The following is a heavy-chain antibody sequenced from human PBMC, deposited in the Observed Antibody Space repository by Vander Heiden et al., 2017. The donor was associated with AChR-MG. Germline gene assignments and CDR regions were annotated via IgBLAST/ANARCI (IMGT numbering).Heavy chain of an antibody. J-gene: IGHJ4*02. CDR1: GFTFTNYH. D-gene: IGHD1-26*01. CDR2: INPSLDST. V-gene: IGHV1-46*03. CDR3: ARELTGSFYFDF. Sequence: LMQSGAAAKKPAASLKVQCEASGFTFTNYHMHWGRQAPGQVLEWVGTINPSLDSTHYAQKFQGRVRMTRDTSTKTVYMDMTSLRPEDTAVYFCARELTGSFYFDFWGQGSLVTVSS.